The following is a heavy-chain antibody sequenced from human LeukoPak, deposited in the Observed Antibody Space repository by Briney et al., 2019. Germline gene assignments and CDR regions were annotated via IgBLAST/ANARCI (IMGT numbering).Heavy chain of an antibody. CDR2: IKQDGSEK. Sequence: GGSLRLSCAASGFTFSSYWMSWVRQAPGKGLEWVANIKQDGSEKYYVDSVKGRFTISRDNAKNSLYLQMNSLRAEDTAVYYCARASRWEHTLGHWFDPWGQGTLVTVSS. J-gene: IGHJ5*02. CDR3: ARASRWEHTLGHWFDP. D-gene: IGHD1-26*01. CDR1: GFTFSSYW. V-gene: IGHV3-7*01.